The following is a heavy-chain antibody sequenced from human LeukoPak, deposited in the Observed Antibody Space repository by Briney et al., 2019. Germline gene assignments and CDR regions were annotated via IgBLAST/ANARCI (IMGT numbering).Heavy chain of an antibody. V-gene: IGHV1-69*13. CDR3: ARDQGGLLDELDY. D-gene: IGHD3-16*01. CDR2: IIPIFGTA. CDR1: GGTFTSYA. Sequence: ASVKVSCKASGGTFTSYAISWVRQAPGQGVEWMGGIIPIFGTANYAQKFQGRVTITADESTSTAYMELSSLRSEDTAVYYCARDQGGLLDELDYWGQGTLVTVSS. J-gene: IGHJ4*02.